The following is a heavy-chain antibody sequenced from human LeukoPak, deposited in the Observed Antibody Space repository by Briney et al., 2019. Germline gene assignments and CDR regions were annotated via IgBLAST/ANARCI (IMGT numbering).Heavy chain of an antibody. CDR3: ARDRDSSYRRGVFDI. CDR2: ISSSGSTI. D-gene: IGHD6-6*01. Sequence: PGGSLRLSCAASGFTFSSYWMHWVRQAPGKGLEWVSYISSSGSTIYYADSVKGRFTISRDNAKNSLYLQMNSLRAEDTAVYYCARDRDSSYRRGVFDIWGQGTMVTVSS. V-gene: IGHV3-48*04. J-gene: IGHJ3*02. CDR1: GFTFSSYW.